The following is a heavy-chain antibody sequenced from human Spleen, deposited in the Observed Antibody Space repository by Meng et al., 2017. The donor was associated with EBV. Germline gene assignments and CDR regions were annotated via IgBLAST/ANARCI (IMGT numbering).Heavy chain of an antibody. D-gene: IGHD3-10*01. Sequence: QVEVVQSGAEVKKPGSSVKVSCKAFGDTFSSHAITWVRQAPGQGLEWMGGFIPLFGTTNYAPNFQDRVTITADESSTTAYMELNGLRSEDTAVYYCARCYDAGSYYNFAIWGQGTLVTVSS. CDR2: FIPLFGTT. J-gene: IGHJ4*02. V-gene: IGHV1-69*01. CDR1: GDTFSSHA. CDR3: ARCYDAGSYYNFAI.